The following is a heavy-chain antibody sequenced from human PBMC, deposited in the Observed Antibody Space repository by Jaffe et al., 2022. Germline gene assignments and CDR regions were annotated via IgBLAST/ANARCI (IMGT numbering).Heavy chain of an antibody. CDR2: ISYDGSNK. D-gene: IGHD1-20*01. CDR3: AKDYSPGPPYNWNDVVPD. J-gene: IGHJ4*02. Sequence: QVQLVESGGGVVQPGRSLRLSCAASGFTFSSYGMHWVRQAPGKGLEWVAVISYDGSNKYYADSVKGRFTISRDNSKNTLYLQMNSLRAEDTAVYYCAKDYSPGPPYNWNDVVPDWGQGTLVTVSS. CDR1: GFTFSSYG. V-gene: IGHV3-30*18.